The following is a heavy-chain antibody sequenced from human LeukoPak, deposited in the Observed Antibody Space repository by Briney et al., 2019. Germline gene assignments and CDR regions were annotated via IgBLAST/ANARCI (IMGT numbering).Heavy chain of an antibody. CDR2: INHSGNT. D-gene: IGHD6-6*01. V-gene: IGHV4-34*01. Sequence: SETLSLTCAVSGGSFGDYSWTWVRQPPGKGLEWIGEINHSGNTNYSPSLKTRVTISIDTSKNQFSLNLNSVTAADTAVYYCARGGSSVDYWGQGTLVIVSS. CDR1: GGSFGDYS. J-gene: IGHJ4*02. CDR3: ARGGSSVDY.